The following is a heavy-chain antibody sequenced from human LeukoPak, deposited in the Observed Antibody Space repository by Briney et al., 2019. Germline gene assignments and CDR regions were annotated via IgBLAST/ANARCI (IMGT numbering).Heavy chain of an antibody. D-gene: IGHD3-16*01. V-gene: IGHV3-23*01. CDR3: VLDARLGESLR. J-gene: IGHJ4*02. CDR1: GFPFSSYA. Sequence: GGSLRISCTGSGFPFSSYAMSWVGQAPGKGLELVSYISASGSDTYYADSVKGRLTTSRDNSKNTLYLEMNSLRVEDTAVYYCVLDARLGESLRWGQGTLVTVSS. CDR2: ISASGSDT.